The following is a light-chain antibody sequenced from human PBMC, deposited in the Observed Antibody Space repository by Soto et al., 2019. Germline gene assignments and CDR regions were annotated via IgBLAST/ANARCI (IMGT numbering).Light chain of an antibody. CDR1: QSVFSN. CDR3: QQYNNWPPWT. CDR2: GAS. V-gene: IGKV3-15*01. J-gene: IGKJ1*01. Sequence: EIVMTQSPATLSVSPGERATLSCRASQSVFSNLAWYQQKPGQAPRLLIYGASTRATGIPARFSGSGSGTEFTLTISSLQYEDFAVYYCQQYNNWPPWTFGQGTTVEIK.